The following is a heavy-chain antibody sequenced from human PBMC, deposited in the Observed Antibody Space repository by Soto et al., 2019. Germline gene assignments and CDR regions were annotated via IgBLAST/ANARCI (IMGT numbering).Heavy chain of an antibody. V-gene: IGHV4-31*03. D-gene: IGHD3-22*01. CDR2: IYYSGST. CDR1: GGSISSGGYY. Sequence: QVQLQESGPGLVKPSQTLSLTCTVSGGSISSGGYYWSWIRQHPGKGLEWIGYIYYSGSTYYNPSLKSRVTISVDPSKNQFSLKLSSVTAADTAVYYCASYSGWYYYDSSGYLLYFQHWGQGTLVTVSS. CDR3: ASYSGWYYYDSSGYLLYFQH. J-gene: IGHJ1*01.